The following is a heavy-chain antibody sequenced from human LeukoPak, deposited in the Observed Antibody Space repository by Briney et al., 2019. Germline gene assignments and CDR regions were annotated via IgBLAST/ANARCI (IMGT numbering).Heavy chain of an antibody. CDR2: ISSSSSTI. Sequence: GGSLRLSCAASGFTFSSYSMNWVRQAPGKGLEWVSYISSSSSTIYYADSAKGRFTISRDNAKNSLYLQMNSLRAEDTAVYYCASFHERYCSSTSCYEEGYYYYYMDVWGKGTTVTVSS. J-gene: IGHJ6*03. CDR3: ASFHERYCSSTSCYEEGYYYYYMDV. V-gene: IGHV3-48*04. D-gene: IGHD2-2*01. CDR1: GFTFSSYS.